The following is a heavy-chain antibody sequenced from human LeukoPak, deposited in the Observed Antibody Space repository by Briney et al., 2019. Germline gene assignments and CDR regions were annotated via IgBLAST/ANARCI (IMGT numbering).Heavy chain of an antibody. CDR3: AKDRGYSSSWANWFDP. D-gene: IGHD6-13*01. Sequence: GRSLRLSCAASGFTFSSYGMHWVRQAPGKGLEWVAVISYDGSNKHYADSVKGRFTISRDNSKNTLYLQMNSLRAEDTAVYYCAKDRGYSSSWANWFDPWGQGTLVTVSS. CDR2: ISYDGSNK. J-gene: IGHJ5*02. V-gene: IGHV3-30*18. CDR1: GFTFSSYG.